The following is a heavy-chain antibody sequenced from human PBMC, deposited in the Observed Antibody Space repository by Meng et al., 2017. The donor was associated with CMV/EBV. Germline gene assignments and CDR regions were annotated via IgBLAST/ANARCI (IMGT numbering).Heavy chain of an antibody. Sequence: GESLKISCAASGFIFSDYYMNWIRQAPGKGLEWVSYISSCGSTIFYADSVKGRFTISRDNGKNSLSLQMNSLRSEDTAVYYCARPSTARRVWSGYPHDYYYGMDVWGQGTTVTVSS. CDR3: ARPSTARRVWSGYPHDYYYGMDV. V-gene: IGHV3-11*01. CDR1: GFIFSDYY. J-gene: IGHJ6*02. D-gene: IGHD3-3*01. CDR2: ISSCGSTI.